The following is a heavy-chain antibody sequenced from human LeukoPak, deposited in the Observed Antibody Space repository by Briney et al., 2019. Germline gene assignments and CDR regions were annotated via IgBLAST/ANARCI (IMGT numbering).Heavy chain of an antibody. V-gene: IGHV3-9*01. Sequence: GRSLRLSRAASGFTLDEYAMHWVPQAPGKGREWVSGISLNSCSIGYADSVKGRFTISRDNAKNSLYLQMNSLRAEHTALYYCAKDLYGAGSSNWFDPWGQGTLVTVSS. CDR1: GFTLDEYA. CDR2: ISLNSCSI. D-gene: IGHD3-10*01. J-gene: IGHJ5*02. CDR3: AKDLYGAGSSNWFDP.